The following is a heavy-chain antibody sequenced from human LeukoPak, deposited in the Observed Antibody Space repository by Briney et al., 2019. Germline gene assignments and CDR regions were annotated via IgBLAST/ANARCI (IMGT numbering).Heavy chain of an antibody. CDR3: ANTYYYDSSPDY. V-gene: IGHV3-74*01. CDR2: INSDGSST. CDR1: GFTFSSYW. Sequence: GGSLRLSCAASGFTFSSYWMHWVRQAPGKGLVWVSRINSDGSSTSYADSVKGRFTISRDNAKNTLYLQMNSLRAEDTAVYYCANTYYYDSSPDYWGQGTLVTVSS. J-gene: IGHJ4*02. D-gene: IGHD3-22*01.